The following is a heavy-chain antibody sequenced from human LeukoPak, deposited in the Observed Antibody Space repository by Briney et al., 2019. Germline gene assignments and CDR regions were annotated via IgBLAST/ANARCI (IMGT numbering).Heavy chain of an antibody. Sequence: PGGSLRLSCAASGSTVSSNYMSWVRQAPGKGLEWVSVIYSGGSTYYADSVKGRFTISRDNSKNTLYLQMNSLRAEDTAVYYCARDTGIAVAGSNYWGQGTLVTVSS. CDR2: IYSGGST. J-gene: IGHJ4*02. D-gene: IGHD6-19*01. CDR1: GSTVSSNY. V-gene: IGHV3-53*01. CDR3: ARDTGIAVAGSNY.